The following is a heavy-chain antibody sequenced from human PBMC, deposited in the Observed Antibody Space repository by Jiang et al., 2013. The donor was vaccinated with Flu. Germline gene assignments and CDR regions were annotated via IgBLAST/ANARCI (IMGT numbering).Heavy chain of an antibody. CDR3: ARDQYVQLPVFDY. CDR2: TYYRSKWYS. CDR1: VSNNSAA. Sequence: VSNNSAAWNWIRQSPSRGLEWLGRTYYRSKWYSDYAVSVKSRITINPDTSKNQFSLQLNSVTPEDTAVYYCARDQYVQLPVFDYWGQGTRVTVSS. V-gene: IGHV6-1*01. D-gene: IGHD5-24*01. J-gene: IGHJ4*02.